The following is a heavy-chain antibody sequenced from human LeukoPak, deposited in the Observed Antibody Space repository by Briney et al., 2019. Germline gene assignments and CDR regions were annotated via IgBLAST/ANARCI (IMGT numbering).Heavy chain of an antibody. CDR1: GFTFSSYG. J-gene: IGHJ4*02. Sequence: GGSLSLSCAASGFTFSSYGMHWVRQAPGKGLEWVALIWYDGSNKYYADSVKGRFTISRDNSKNTLYLQMNSLRAEDTAVYYCAKDMEWEVFSQIDYWGQGTLVTVSS. V-gene: IGHV3-33*06. CDR2: IWYDGSNK. CDR3: AKDMEWEVFSQIDY. D-gene: IGHD1-26*01.